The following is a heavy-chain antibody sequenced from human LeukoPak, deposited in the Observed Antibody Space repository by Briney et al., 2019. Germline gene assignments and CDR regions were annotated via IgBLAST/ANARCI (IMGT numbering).Heavy chain of an antibody. J-gene: IGHJ1*01. Sequence: GGSLRLSCAASGFTFSSYWMSWVRQAPGKGLEGVANIKTDGSEKYYVDSVKGRFTISRDNAKNSLYLQMNSLRAEDTAVYYCATYSSLNRREFQYWGQGTLLTVSS. CDR1: GFTFSSYW. CDR3: ATYSSLNRREFQY. D-gene: IGHD3-22*01. V-gene: IGHV3-7*01. CDR2: IKTDGSEK.